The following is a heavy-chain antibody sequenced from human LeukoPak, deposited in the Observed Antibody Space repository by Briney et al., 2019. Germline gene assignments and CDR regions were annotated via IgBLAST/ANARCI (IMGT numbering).Heavy chain of an antibody. V-gene: IGHV3-23*01. Sequence: PGGSLRLSCAASGFSFSSYAMTWVRQGPGKGLEGVSDISGRGGSTNYADSVKGRFTVSSDNSKNTLYLQMRSLRAEDTAVYYCAKLYYGSGSNGGMDVWGQGTTVTVSS. J-gene: IGHJ6*02. CDR1: GFSFSSYA. CDR2: ISGRGGST. CDR3: AKLYYGSGSNGGMDV. D-gene: IGHD3-10*01.